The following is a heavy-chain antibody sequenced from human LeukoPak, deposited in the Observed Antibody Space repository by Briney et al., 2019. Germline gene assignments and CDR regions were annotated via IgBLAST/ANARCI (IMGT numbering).Heavy chain of an antibody. CDR1: GGSLSTGGYY. Sequence: SETLSLTCTLAGGSLSTGGYYWSSIRQPPGKGLEWIGYIYYSGSSYYIPSLKSRVTMSVDTSKNQFSLRLSSVTAADTAVYYCARQISGDLYSFNYRGQGTLVTVSS. D-gene: IGHD4-17*01. CDR2: IYYSGSS. V-gene: IGHV4-30-4*01. CDR3: ARQISGDLYSFNY. J-gene: IGHJ4*02.